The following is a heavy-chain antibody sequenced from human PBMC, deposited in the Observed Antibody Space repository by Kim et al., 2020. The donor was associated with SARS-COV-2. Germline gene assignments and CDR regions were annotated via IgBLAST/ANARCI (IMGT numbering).Heavy chain of an antibody. V-gene: IGHV5-51*01. CDR2: IYPGDSDT. CDR3: ARQYIEPHDFRATIFGVGDSYYYYYGMDV. D-gene: IGHD3-3*01. J-gene: IGHJ6*02. CDR1: GYSFTSYW. Sequence: GESLKISCKGSGYSFTSYWIGWVRQMPGKGLEWMGIIYPGDSDTRYSPSFQGQVTISADKSISTAYLQWSSLKASDTAMYYCARQYIEPHDFRATIFGVGDSYYYYYGMDVWGQGTTVTVSS.